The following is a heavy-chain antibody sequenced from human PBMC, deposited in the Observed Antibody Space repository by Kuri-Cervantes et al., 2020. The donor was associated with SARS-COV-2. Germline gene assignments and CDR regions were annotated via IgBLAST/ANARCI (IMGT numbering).Heavy chain of an antibody. Sequence: SETLSLTCTVSGGSISSSSYYWGWIRQPPGKGLEWIGSIYYSGSTYYNPSLKSRVTISVDTSKNQFSLKLSSVTAADTAVYYCAREIAGLSTTPYYFDLWGQGTLVTVSS. CDR3: AREIAGLSTTPYYFDL. J-gene: IGHJ4*02. V-gene: IGHV4-39*02. D-gene: IGHD6-13*01. CDR2: IYYSGST. CDR1: GGSISSSSYY.